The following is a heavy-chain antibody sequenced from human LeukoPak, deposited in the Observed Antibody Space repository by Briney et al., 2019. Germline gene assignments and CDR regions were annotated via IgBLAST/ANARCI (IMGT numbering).Heavy chain of an antibody. J-gene: IGHJ5*02. D-gene: IGHD1-7*01. CDR2: IIPIFGTA. Sequence: ASVKVSCKASGGTFSSYAISWVRQAPGQGLEWMGGIIPIFGTANYAQKFQGRVTITTDESTSTAYMELSSLRSEDTAVYYCARVALFNNWNYGWWFDPWGQGTLVTVSS. CDR3: ARVALFNNWNYGWWFDP. CDR1: GGTFSSYA. V-gene: IGHV1-69*05.